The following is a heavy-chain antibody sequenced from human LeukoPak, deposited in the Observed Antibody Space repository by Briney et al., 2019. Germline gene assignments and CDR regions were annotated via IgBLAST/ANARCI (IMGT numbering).Heavy chain of an antibody. CDR3: AREVGWTAMGAFDI. CDR2: IYYSGST. D-gene: IGHD5-18*01. CDR1: GASLSSGGYY. Sequence: SETLSLTCTVSGASLSSGGYYWSWLRQPAGKGLEWIGYIYYSGSTNYNPSLKSRVTISVDTSKNQFSLKLSSVTAADTAVYYCAREVGWTAMGAFDIWGQGTMVTVSS. J-gene: IGHJ3*02. V-gene: IGHV4-61*10.